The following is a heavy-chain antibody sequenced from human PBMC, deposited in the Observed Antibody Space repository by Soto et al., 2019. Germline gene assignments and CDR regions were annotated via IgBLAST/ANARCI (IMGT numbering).Heavy chain of an antibody. Sequence: GGSLRLSCGASGFTVSSYYMSLVRQAPGKGLEWVSVIYSAGSADFADSVKGRFTISRDNSKNTLYLQMSSLRAEDTAVYYCARVPSSSYHYFDYWGQGTLVTVSS. CDR3: ARVPSSSYHYFDY. CDR2: IYSAGSA. CDR1: GFTVSSYY. V-gene: IGHV3-66*01. J-gene: IGHJ4*02. D-gene: IGHD2-2*01.